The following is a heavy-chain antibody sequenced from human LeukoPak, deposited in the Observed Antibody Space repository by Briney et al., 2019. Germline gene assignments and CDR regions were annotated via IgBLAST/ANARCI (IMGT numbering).Heavy chain of an antibody. CDR1: GGSMSPYY. V-gene: IGHV4-59*01. D-gene: IGHD3-10*01. CDR2: IYYSGRT. Sequence: SETLSLTCTVSGGSMSPYYWSWIRQPPGKGLEWIGYIYYSGRTNYNPSLKSRVTISVDTSKNQFSLKLSSVTAADTAVYYCARDYYGSGSYDYYYYYMDVWGKGTTVTISS. J-gene: IGHJ6*03. CDR3: ARDYYGSGSYDYYYYYMDV.